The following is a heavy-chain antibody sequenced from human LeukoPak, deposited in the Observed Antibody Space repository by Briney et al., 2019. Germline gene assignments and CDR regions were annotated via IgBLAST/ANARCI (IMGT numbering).Heavy chain of an antibody. CDR2: ITWNSGSV. CDR3: AKDHSGSYHYHYMDV. CDR1: GFSFDDYA. Sequence: PGGYLRLSCVATGFSFDDYAMHWVRQAPGKGLEWVSGITWNSGSVAYADSVKGRFTISRDNAKNSLYLQMNSLGAEDMALYYCAKDHSGSYHYHYMDVWGKGTTVTVSS. V-gene: IGHV3-9*03. D-gene: IGHD1-26*01. J-gene: IGHJ6*03.